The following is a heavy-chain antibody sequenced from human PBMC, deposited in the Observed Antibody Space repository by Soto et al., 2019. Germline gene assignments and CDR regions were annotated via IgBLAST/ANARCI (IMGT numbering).Heavy chain of an antibody. CDR1: GFSLSTSGVG. CDR2: IYWDDDK. V-gene: IGHV2-5*02. Sequence: SGPTLGEPTQTLTLTCTFSGFSLSTSGVGVGWIRQPPGKALEWLALIYWDDDKRYSPSLKSRLTITKDTSKNQVVLTMTNMDPVDTATYYCAHSPPPPYYYDSSCRKTRDYYYYVMDFWGQGTTVTVSS. D-gene: IGHD3-22*01. J-gene: IGHJ6*02. CDR3: AHSPPPPYYYDSSCRKTRDYYYYVMDF.